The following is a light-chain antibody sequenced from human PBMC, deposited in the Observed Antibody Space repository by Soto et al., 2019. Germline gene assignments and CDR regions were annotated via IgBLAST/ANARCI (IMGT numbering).Light chain of an antibody. CDR2: EVT. V-gene: IGLV2-14*01. Sequence: QSALTQPASVSGSPGQSITISCTGTSSDVGGYHYVSWYQHLPGKAPKLMIYEVTNRPSGVSNRFSGSKSGNTASLTISGLQAEDEADYYCSSYTTISTLVFGGGTKVTVL. CDR1: SSDVGGYHY. CDR3: SSYTTISTLV. J-gene: IGLJ3*02.